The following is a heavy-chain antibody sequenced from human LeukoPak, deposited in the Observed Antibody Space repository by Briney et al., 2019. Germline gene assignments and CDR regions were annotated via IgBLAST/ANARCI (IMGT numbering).Heavy chain of an antibody. CDR2: ISYDGGNK. D-gene: IGHD2-15*01. Sequence: PGGSLRLSCAASGFTFSSYAMHWVRQAPGKGLEWVAVISYDGGNKYYADSVKGRFTISRDNSKNTLYLQMNSLRAEDTAVYYCARFPNRYCSGGSCNDYWGQGTLVTVSS. V-gene: IGHV3-30-3*01. CDR3: ARFPNRYCSGGSCNDY. J-gene: IGHJ4*02. CDR1: GFTFSSYA.